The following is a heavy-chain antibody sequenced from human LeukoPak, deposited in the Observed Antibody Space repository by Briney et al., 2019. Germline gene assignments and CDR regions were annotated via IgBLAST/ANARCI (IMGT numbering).Heavy chain of an antibody. V-gene: IGHV3-23*01. J-gene: IGHJ6*04. Sequence: GGSLRLSCAASGFTFSSYAMSWVRQAPGKGLEWVSAISGSGGSTYYADSVKGRFTISRDNTKNTLYLQMNSLRAEDTAVYYCAKSLFYGPGGMDVWGKGTTVTVSS. D-gene: IGHD3-16*01. CDR3: AKSLFYGPGGMDV. CDR1: GFTFSSYA. CDR2: ISGSGGST.